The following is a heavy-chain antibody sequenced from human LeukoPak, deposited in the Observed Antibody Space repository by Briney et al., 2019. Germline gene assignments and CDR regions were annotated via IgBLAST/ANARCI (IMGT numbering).Heavy chain of an antibody. Sequence: ASVKVSCKASGYTFTSYGISWVRQAPGQGLEWMGWISAYNGNTNYAQKLQGRVTMTTDTSTSTAYMELRSLRSDDTAVYYCARAGYYDSSGYYYYYWGQGTLVTVSS. D-gene: IGHD3-22*01. CDR3: ARAGYYDSSGYYYYY. CDR2: ISAYNGNT. CDR1: GYTFTSYG. J-gene: IGHJ4*02. V-gene: IGHV1-18*01.